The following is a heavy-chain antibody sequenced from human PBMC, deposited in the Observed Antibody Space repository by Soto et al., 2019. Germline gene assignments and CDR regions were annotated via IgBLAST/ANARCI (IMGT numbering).Heavy chain of an antibody. V-gene: IGHV4-34*01. J-gene: IGHJ6*02. CDR3: AQDPLTRKSV. CDR1: GGSFSGYY. CDR2: INHSGST. Sequence: QVQLQQWGAGLLKPSETLSLTCAVYGGSFSGYYWSWIRQPPGKGLEWIGEINHSGSTNYNPSLKSRVTISVDTSKNQFSLKLSSVTAADTAVYYCAQDPLTRKSVWGQVNTVTVCS. D-gene: IGHD7-27*01.